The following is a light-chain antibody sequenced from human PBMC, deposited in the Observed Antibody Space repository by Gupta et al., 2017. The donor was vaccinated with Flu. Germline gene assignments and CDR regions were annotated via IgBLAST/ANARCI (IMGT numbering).Light chain of an antibody. CDR3: HQNNSCLPFT. CDR1: QGISRW. V-gene: IGKV1-12*01. J-gene: IGKJ2*01. CDR2: AAS. Sequence: EIQMSHSPSSVSASVGDRVTLTCRASQGISRWLAWYHQKPEKAPKLLIYAASSLHSGVPSRFSGCGVGIHVTLTISSRQQEEFAAYYSHQNNSCLPFTFGQGTKVDIK.